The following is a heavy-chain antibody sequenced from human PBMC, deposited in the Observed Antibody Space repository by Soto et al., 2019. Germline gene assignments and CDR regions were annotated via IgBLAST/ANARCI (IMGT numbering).Heavy chain of an antibody. CDR3: AKNVWGITIFGGMDV. CDR1: GFTFSSYA. V-gene: IGHV3-23*01. Sequence: PGGSLRLSCAASGFTFSSYAMSWFRQAPGKGLEWVSAISGGGGTTYYADSVKGRFTISRDNSKNTLYLQMNSLRAEDTAVYYCAKNVWGITIFGGMDVWGQGTTVTVSS. J-gene: IGHJ6*02. CDR2: ISGGGGTT. D-gene: IGHD3-9*01.